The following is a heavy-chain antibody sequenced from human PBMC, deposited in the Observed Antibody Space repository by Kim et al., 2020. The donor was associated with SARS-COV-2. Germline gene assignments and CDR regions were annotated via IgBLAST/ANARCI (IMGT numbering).Heavy chain of an antibody. V-gene: IGHV4-34*01. CDR2: INHSGST. Sequence: SETLSLTCAVYGGSFSGYYWSWIRQPPGKGLEWIGEINHSGSTNYNPSLKSRVTISVDTSKNQFSLKLSSVTAADTAVYYCARPGIAAAGTKSFDYWGQGTLVTVSS. D-gene: IGHD6-13*01. CDR1: GGSFSGYY. CDR3: ARPGIAAAGTKSFDY. J-gene: IGHJ4*02.